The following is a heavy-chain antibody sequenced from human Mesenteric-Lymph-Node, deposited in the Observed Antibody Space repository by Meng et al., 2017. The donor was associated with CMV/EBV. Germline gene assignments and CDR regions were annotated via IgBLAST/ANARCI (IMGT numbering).Heavy chain of an antibody. CDR3: AKVDSGSWYRGFFDY. J-gene: IGHJ4*02. CDR1: GFTFSNFA. V-gene: IGHV3-23*01. D-gene: IGHD6-13*01. Sequence: GGSLRLSCSASGFTFSNFAMSWVRQAPGKGLEWVSPITASGGSTYYADSVKGRFTISRDNSKNTLYLQMNRLRAEDTAVYYCAKVDSGSWYRGFFDYWGQGTLVTVSS. CDR2: ITASGGST.